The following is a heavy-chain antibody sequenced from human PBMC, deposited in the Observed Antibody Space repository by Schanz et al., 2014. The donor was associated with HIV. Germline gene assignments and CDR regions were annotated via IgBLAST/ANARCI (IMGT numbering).Heavy chain of an antibody. J-gene: IGHJ6*02. V-gene: IGHV3-30*03. CDR3: ARSPSYGMDV. Sequence: QVQLVESGGGVVQPGRSLRLSCAASGFTFRTYGMHWVRQGPGKGLGGVAFISYDGSNKQYADSVKGRFTISRDNAKNSLYLQMNSLRAEDTAVYYCARSPSYGMDVWGQGTTVTVSS. CDR1: GFTFRTYG. CDR2: ISYDGSNK.